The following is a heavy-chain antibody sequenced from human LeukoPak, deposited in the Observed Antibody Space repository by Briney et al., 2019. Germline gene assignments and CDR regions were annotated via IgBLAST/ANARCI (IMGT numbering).Heavy chain of an antibody. CDR1: GGSISSSSYY. CDR2: IYYSGST. D-gene: IGHD1-26*01. CDR3: ARVRRVGATGYYGMDV. Sequence: SETLSLTCTVSGGSISSSSYYWGWIRQPPGKGLEWIGSIYYSGSTYYNPSLKSRVTISVDTSKNQFSLKLSSVTAADTAVYYCARVRRVGATGYYGMDVWGQGTTVTVSS. V-gene: IGHV4-39*07. J-gene: IGHJ6*02.